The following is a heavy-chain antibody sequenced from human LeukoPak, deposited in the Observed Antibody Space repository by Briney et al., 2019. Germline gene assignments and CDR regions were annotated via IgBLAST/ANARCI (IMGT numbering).Heavy chain of an antibody. J-gene: IGHJ6*02. CDR1: GDTFSSYA. CDR3: ARMTTVTTRDFYYYYYGMDV. D-gene: IGHD4-17*01. CDR2: IIPIFGTA. Sequence: SVKVSCKASGDTFSSYAISWVRQAPGQGLEWMGGIIPIFGTANYAQKFQGRVTITADESTSTAYMELSSLRSEDTAVYYCARMTTVTTRDFYYYYYGMDVWGQGTTVTVSS. V-gene: IGHV1-69*13.